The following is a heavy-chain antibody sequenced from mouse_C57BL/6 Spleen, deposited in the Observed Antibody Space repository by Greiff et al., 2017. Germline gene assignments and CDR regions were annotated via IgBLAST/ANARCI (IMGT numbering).Heavy chain of an antibody. CDR1: GYTFTTYP. Sequence: QVQLQQSGAELVKPGASVKLSCKASGYTFTTYPIAWMKQNPGKSLEWIGNFHPYNDDTKYTEKFKGKATLPVEQSYSTVYMELSRLTSDDSAVYYCARGRARSEYFDYWGQGTTLTVSS. CDR3: ARGRARSEYFDY. CDR2: FHPYNDDT. J-gene: IGHJ2*01. D-gene: IGHD1-1*01. V-gene: IGHV1-47*01.